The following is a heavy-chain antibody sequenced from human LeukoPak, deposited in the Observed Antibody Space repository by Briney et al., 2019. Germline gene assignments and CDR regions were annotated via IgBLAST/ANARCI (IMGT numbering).Heavy chain of an antibody. D-gene: IGHD3-3*01. CDR3: ARHSKYYDFGPADY. V-gene: IGHV4-61*01. Sequence: SETLSLTCTVSGGSVSSGSYYWSWIRQPPGKGLEWIGYIYYSGSTNYNPSLKSRVTILVDTSKNQFSLKLSSVTAADTAVYYCARHSKYYDFGPADYWGQGTLVTVSS. CDR2: IYYSGST. J-gene: IGHJ4*02. CDR1: GGSVSSGSYY.